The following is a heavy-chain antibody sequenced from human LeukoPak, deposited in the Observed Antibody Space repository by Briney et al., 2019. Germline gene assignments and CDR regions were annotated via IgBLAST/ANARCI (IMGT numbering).Heavy chain of an antibody. Sequence: KSSETLSLTCTVSGGSISSHYWSWIRQPPGKGLEWIGYIYYSGSTNYNPSLKSRVTISVDTSKNQFSLKLSSVTAADTAVYYCARGYSSYAFDIWGQGTVVTVSS. D-gene: IGHD6-6*01. CDR3: ARGYSSYAFDI. CDR2: IYYSGST. J-gene: IGHJ3*02. CDR1: GGSISSHY. V-gene: IGHV4-59*11.